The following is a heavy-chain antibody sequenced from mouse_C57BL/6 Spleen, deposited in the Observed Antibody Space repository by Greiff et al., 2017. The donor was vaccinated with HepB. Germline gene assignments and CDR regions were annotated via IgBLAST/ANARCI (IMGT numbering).Heavy chain of an antibody. CDR3: ARKYYGSSYDY. V-gene: IGHV5-4*03. CDR2: ISDGGSYT. D-gene: IGHD1-1*01. CDR1: GFTFSSYA. Sequence: EVKLVESGGGLVKPGGSLKLSCAASGFTFSSYAMSWVRQTPEKRLEWVATISDGGSYTYYPDNVKGRFTISRDNAKNNLYLQMSHLKSEDTAMYYCARKYYGSSYDYWGQGTTLTVSS. J-gene: IGHJ2*01.